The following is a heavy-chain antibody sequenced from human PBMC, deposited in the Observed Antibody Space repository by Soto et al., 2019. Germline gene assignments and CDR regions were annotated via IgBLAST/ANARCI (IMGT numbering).Heavy chain of an antibody. CDR1: GGSISSSSYY. CDR2: IYYSGST. CDR3: ARHRGYPDY. D-gene: IGHD3-10*01. V-gene: IGHV4-39*01. Sequence: SETLSLTCTVSGGSISSSSYYWGWIRQPPGKGLEWIGSIYYSGSTYYNPSLKSRVTISVDTSKNQFSLKLSSVTAADTAVYYCARHRGYPDYWGQGTPVTVSS. J-gene: IGHJ4*02.